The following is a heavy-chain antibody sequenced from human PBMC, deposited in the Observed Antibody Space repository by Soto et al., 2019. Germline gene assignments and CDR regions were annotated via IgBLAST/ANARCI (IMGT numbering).Heavy chain of an antibody. Sequence: GESLKISCKGSGYSFTNYWIGWVRQMPGKGLELMGIIYPGDSDTRYSPSFQGQVTISADKSTNTAYLQWSSLKASDTAMYYCARQSNYYYAMDVWGQGTTVTVSS. J-gene: IGHJ6*02. CDR3: ARQSNYYYAMDV. V-gene: IGHV5-51*01. CDR1: GYSFTNYW. CDR2: IYPGDSDT. D-gene: IGHD6-6*01.